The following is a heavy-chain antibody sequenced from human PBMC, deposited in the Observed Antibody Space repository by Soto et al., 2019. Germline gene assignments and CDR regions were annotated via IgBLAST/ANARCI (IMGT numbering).Heavy chain of an antibody. J-gene: IGHJ4*02. D-gene: IGHD2-2*01. CDR2: INAGNGNT. Sequence: GASVKVSCKASGYTFTSYAMHWVRQAPGQRHEWMGWINAGNGNTKYSQKFQGRVTITRDTSASTAYMELSSLRSEDTAVYYCARNLVGASCYYCYFDYWGQGTLVTVSS. CDR1: GYTFTSYA. V-gene: IGHV1-3*01. CDR3: ARNLVGASCYYCYFDY.